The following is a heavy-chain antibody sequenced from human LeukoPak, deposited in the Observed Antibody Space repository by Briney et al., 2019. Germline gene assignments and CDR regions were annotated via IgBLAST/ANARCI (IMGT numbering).Heavy chain of an antibody. J-gene: IGHJ4*02. Sequence: ASVNVSCKASGYTFSSYAMSWVRQAPGKGLEWVSAISGSGGSTYYADSVKGRFTISRDNSKNTLYLQMNSLRAEDTAVYYCAKDLRAVAGTALGYWGQGTLVTVSS. CDR2: ISGSGGST. V-gene: IGHV3-23*01. CDR1: GYTFSSYA. D-gene: IGHD6-19*01. CDR3: AKDLRAVAGTALGY.